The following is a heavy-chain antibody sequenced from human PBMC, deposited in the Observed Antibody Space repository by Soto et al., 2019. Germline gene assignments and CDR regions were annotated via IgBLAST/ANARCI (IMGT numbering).Heavy chain of an antibody. CDR3: ARDRTIDTFDY. J-gene: IGHJ4*02. D-gene: IGHD1-1*01. Sequence: PGGSLRLSCAASGFTFSSYGMHWVRQAPGKGLEWVAVIWYDGSNKYYADSVKGRFTISRDNSKNTLYLQMNSLRAEDTAVYYCARDRTIDTFDYWGQGTLVTVSS. CDR1: GFTFSSYG. CDR2: IWYDGSNK. V-gene: IGHV3-33*01.